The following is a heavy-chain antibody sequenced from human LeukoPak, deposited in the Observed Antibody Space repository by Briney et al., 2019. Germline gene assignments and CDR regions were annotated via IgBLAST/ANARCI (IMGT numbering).Heavy chain of an antibody. CDR3: ARNTVAAAGDD. V-gene: IGHV3-7*01. J-gene: IGHJ4*02. CDR1: GFTFSNFW. Sequence: GGSLRLSCAASGFTFSNFWMTWVRQAPGKGLEWVANIKPDGTENSHVDSVKGRFIISRDNAKNSLYLQMSSLRVEDTAIYYCARNTVAAAGDDWGQGTLVTVSS. D-gene: IGHD6-13*01. CDR2: IKPDGTEN.